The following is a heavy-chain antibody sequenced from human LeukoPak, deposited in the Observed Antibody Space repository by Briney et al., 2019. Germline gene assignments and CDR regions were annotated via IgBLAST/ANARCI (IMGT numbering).Heavy chain of an antibody. CDR2: INPNSGGT. CDR1: GYTFTGYY. Sequence: ASVKVSCKASGYTFTGYYMHWVRQAPGQGLEWMGWINPNSGGTNYAQKFQGRVTMTRDTYISTAYMELSRLRSDDTAVYYCARGVAVAGRDAFDIWGQGTMVTVSS. J-gene: IGHJ3*02. V-gene: IGHV1-2*02. D-gene: IGHD6-19*01. CDR3: ARGVAVAGRDAFDI.